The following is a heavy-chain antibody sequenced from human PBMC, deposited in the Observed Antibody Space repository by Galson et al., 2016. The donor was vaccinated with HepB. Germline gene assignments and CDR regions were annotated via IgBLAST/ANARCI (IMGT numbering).Heavy chain of an antibody. CDR3: AKKWSYGDYSYFDY. CDR2: IYGGGST. D-gene: IGHD4-17*01. J-gene: IGHJ4*02. V-gene: IGHV3-53*01. Sequence: LRLSSAVAGLIISTNNMSWVRQAPGGGLEWVSVIYGGGSTFYADPVKGRFTISRDNSKNTVYLQMNSLAAEDTAVYYCAKKWSYGDYSYFDYWGQGTLVTVSS. CDR1: GLIISTNN.